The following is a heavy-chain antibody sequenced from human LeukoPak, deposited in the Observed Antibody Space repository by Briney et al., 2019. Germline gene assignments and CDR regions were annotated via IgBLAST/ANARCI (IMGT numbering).Heavy chain of an antibody. J-gene: IGHJ4*02. V-gene: IGHV6-1*01. CDR2: TYYKYKWYN. CDR1: GDSVSNNNVA. Sequence: SQTLSLTCAISGDSVSNNNVAWNWIRQSPSRGLEWLGRTYYKYKWYNDYAISLKSRITINPDTSKNQFSLHMNSVTPEDTAVYFCIRDPGWLDFDCWGQGTPVTVSS. CDR3: IRDPGWLDFDC. D-gene: IGHD6-19*01.